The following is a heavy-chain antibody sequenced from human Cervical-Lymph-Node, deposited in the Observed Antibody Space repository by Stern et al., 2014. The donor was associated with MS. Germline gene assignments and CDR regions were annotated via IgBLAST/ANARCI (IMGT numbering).Heavy chain of an antibody. CDR2: FYYSGTT. CDR3: VRGGLRLPFDH. V-gene: IGHV4-39*01. Sequence: VQLEESGPGLVRPSETLSLSCSVSGGSISRSSDFWGWIRQPPGKGLEWIGTFYYSGTTYYKASLKSRVTVYVDTSKNQFYLNLSSVTAADTAMYYCVRGGLRLPFDHWGQGTLVTVSS. D-gene: IGHD2-15*01. J-gene: IGHJ4*02. CDR1: GGSISRSSDF.